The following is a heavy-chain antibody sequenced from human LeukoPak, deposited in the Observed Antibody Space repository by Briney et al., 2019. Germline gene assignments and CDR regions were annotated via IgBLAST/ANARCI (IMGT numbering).Heavy chain of an antibody. CDR3: AKGISGSCYTGLGF. CDR2: IYGSNNNT. CDR1: GFTFSSFA. D-gene: IGHD2-2*02. J-gene: IGHJ4*02. V-gene: IGHV3-23*05. Sequence: GGSLRLSCAASGFTFSSFAMGWVRLAPGKGLQWISCIYGSNNNTYYTDSVTGRFTISRDDSKTTLFLQMNSLRAEDTAVYYCAKGISGSCYTGLGFWGQGTLVTVSS.